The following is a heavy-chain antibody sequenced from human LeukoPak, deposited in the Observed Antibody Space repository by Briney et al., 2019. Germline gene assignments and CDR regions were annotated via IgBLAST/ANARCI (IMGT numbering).Heavy chain of an antibody. CDR3: ARDPASSGSYSYYFDY. V-gene: IGHV1-2*02. CDR2: INPNSGGT. CDR1: GYTFTVYY. J-gene: IGHJ4*02. D-gene: IGHD1-26*01. Sequence: ASVTVSCKASGYTFTVYYMHWVRQAPGQGLEWMGWINPNSGGTNYAQKFQGRVTMTRDTSISTAYMELSRLRSDDTAAYYCARDPASSGSYSYYFDYWGQGTLVTVSS.